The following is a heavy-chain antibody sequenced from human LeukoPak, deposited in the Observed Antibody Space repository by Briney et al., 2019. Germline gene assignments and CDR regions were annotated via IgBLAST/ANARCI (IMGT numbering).Heavy chain of an antibody. CDR3: AREHIGYSSGWSDY. Sequence: PSETLSLTCAVYGGSFSGYYWSWIRQPPGKGPEWIGEINHSGSTNYNPSLKSRVTISVDTSKNQFSLKLSSVTAADTAVYYCAREHIGYSSGWSDYWGQGTLVTVSS. CDR1: GGSFSGYY. V-gene: IGHV4-34*01. CDR2: INHSGST. J-gene: IGHJ4*02. D-gene: IGHD6-19*01.